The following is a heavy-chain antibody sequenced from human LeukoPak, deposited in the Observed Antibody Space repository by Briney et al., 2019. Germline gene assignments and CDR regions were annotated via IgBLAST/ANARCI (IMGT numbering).Heavy chain of an antibody. D-gene: IGHD4-23*01. V-gene: IGHV3-48*03. J-gene: IGHJ4*02. CDR1: GFTFSSYE. CDR3: ARGAHKRDDYGGFFDY. CDR2: IGSSDSTT. Sequence: PGGSLRLSCVASGFTFSSYEMNWVRQAPGKGLEWLSYIGSSDSTTHYADSVKGRFTISRDNSKNTLYLQMNSLRAEDTAVYYCARGAHKRDDYGGFFDYWGQGTLVTVSS.